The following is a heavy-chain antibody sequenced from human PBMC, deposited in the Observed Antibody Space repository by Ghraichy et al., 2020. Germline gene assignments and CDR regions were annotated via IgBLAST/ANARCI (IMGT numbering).Heavy chain of an antibody. CDR1: GAPSRSTI. CDR2: IVPFLDVT. J-gene: IGHJ6*02. V-gene: IGHV1-69*02. D-gene: IGHD1-14*01. CDR3: GRGASHHLLNDYGIDV. Sequence: SVKVSCKASGAPSRSTIFSWGLRAPGKGFRGVGRIVPFLDVTNYAQNFRGGVTIPADKFTGTAYMERSSLRSNDTAVYYCGRGASHHLLNDYGIDVWGQGTTVTVSS.